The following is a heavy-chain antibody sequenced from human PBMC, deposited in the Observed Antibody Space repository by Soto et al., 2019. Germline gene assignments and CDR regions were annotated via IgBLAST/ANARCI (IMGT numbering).Heavy chain of an antibody. V-gene: IGHV1-8*01. CDR1: GYTFTSYD. D-gene: IGHD3-10*01. CDR3: ARVDRGFGTIKTKTTRSRVYYYYMDV. J-gene: IGHJ6*03. Sequence: ASVKVSCKASGYTFTSYDINWVRQATGQGLEWMGWMNPNSGNTGYAQKFQGRVTMTRNTSISTAYMELSSLRSEDTAVYYCARVDRGFGTIKTKTTRSRVYYYYMDVWGKGTTVTVSS. CDR2: MNPNSGNT.